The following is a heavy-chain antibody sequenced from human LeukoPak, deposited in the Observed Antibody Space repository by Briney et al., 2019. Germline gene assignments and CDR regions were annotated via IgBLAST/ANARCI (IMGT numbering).Heavy chain of an antibody. CDR1: GYNLMNYW. CDR3: ALGKHGDSWYDP. CDR2: IHLSDFEI. Sequence: GESLTISCTGSGYNLMNYWNGWARQMPGKGLEWMAFIHLSDFEIRYRPSFQGQVTVSADNSISTAYLQWSSLKASDTATYYCALGKHGDSWYDPWGQGTLVIVSS. J-gene: IGHJ5*02. V-gene: IGHV5-51*01. D-gene: IGHD2-21*02.